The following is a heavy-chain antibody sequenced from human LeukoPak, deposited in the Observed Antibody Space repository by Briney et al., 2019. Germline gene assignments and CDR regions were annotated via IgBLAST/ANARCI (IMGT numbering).Heavy chain of an antibody. D-gene: IGHD1-26*01. CDR2: ISAYNGNT. V-gene: IGHV1-18*01. J-gene: IGHJ6*02. CDR1: GYTFTSYG. CDR3: ARDSGSNLYYYYYGMDV. Sequence: GASVKVSCKASGYTFTSYGISWVRQAPGQGLEWMGWISAYNGNTNYAQKLQGRVTMTTDTSTSTAHMELRSLRSDDTAVYYCARDSGSNLYYYYYGMDVWGQGTTVTVSS.